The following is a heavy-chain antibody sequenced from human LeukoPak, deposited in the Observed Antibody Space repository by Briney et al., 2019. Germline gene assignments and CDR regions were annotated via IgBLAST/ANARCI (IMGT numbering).Heavy chain of an antibody. CDR1: GFTFNNYA. Sequence: PGGSLRLSCAASGFTFNNYAMSWVRQAPGKGLEWVSSISGSGESTFYADSVKGRFTIARDNSKNTLYLRMDNLRAEDTAVYYCAKGWTPRWYHFDYWGQGTLVTVSS. D-gene: IGHD2-15*01. J-gene: IGHJ4*02. CDR3: AKGWTPRWYHFDY. CDR2: ISGSGEST. V-gene: IGHV3-23*01.